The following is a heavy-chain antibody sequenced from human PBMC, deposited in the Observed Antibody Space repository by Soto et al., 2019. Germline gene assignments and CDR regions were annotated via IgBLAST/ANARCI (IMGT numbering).Heavy chain of an antibody. Sequence: GASVKVSCKASGYTFTSYYMHWVRQAPGQGLEWMGIINPSGGSTSCAQKFQGRVTMTRDTSTSTVYMELSSLRSEDTAVYYCAREVYAPRRIWYDSSGYYPSDYWGQGTLVTVSS. V-gene: IGHV1-46*01. CDR2: INPSGGST. CDR1: GYTFTSYY. D-gene: IGHD3-22*01. CDR3: AREVYAPRRIWYDSSGYYPSDY. J-gene: IGHJ4*02.